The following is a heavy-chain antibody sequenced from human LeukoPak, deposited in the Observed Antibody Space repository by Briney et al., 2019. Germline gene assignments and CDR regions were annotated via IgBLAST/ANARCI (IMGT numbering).Heavy chain of an antibody. V-gene: IGHV4-59*01. CDR1: GGSISGYY. CDR3: ARVKYYYDSRGPYYYYYGMDV. Sequence: SETLSLTCTVSGGSISGYYWTWIRQPPGKGLEWIGYIYYSGSTNYNPSLKSRVTISVDTSKNQFSLKLSSVTAADTAVYYCARVKYYYDSRGPYYYYYGMDVWGQGTTVIVSS. J-gene: IGHJ6*02. D-gene: IGHD3-22*01. CDR2: IYYSGST.